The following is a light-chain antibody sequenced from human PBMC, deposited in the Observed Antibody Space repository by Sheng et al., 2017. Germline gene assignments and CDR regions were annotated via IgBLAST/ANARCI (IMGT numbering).Light chain of an antibody. Sequence: EIVLTQSPGTLSLSPGERATLSCRASQSVSSSYLAWYQQKPGQAPRLLIYGASSRATGIPDRFSGSGSGTDFTXTISRLEPEDFAVYYCQQYGSSPRTFGQGTKLEIK. CDR2: GAS. J-gene: IGKJ2*01. CDR3: QQYGSSPRT. V-gene: IGKV3-20*01. CDR1: QSVSSSY.